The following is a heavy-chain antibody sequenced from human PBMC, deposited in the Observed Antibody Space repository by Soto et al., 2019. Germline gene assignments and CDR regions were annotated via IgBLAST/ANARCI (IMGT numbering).Heavy chain of an antibody. CDR2: ISYDGNNK. Sequence: QVQLVESGGGVVQPGRSLRLSCAASGFTFSSYAMNWVRQAPGKGLEWVAVISYDGNNKYYGDSEKGRFTISRDNSKNTLYLQMNSLRPEDTAVYYCARDHRWLQLFYYYGMDVWGQGTTVTVSS. V-gene: IGHV3-30*03. CDR1: GFTFSSYA. CDR3: ARDHRWLQLFYYYGMDV. J-gene: IGHJ6*02. D-gene: IGHD5-12*01.